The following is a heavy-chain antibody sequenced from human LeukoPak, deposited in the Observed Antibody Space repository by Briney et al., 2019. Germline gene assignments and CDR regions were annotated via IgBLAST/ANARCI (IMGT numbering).Heavy chain of an antibody. D-gene: IGHD2-15*01. CDR1: GYSFTRCG. J-gene: IGHJ4*02. CDR3: ARVYCSGGSCYSGVDY. V-gene: IGHV1-2*02. CDR2: INPNNGGT. Sequence: ASVKVSCKASGYSFTRCGISWVRQAPGQGLEWMGWINPNNGGTNYAQMFQGRVTMTRDTSISTAYMELSRLRSDDTAVYYCARVYCSGGSCYSGVDYWGQGTLVTVSS.